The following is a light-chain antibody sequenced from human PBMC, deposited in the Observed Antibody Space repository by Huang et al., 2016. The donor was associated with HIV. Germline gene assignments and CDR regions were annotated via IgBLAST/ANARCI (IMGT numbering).Light chain of an antibody. J-gene: IGKJ1*01. V-gene: IGKV1-17*03. Sequence: DIQLTQSPSAMSAYVGDRVSITCRANQDISNYIAWFQQKPGGAPKRLIYAAFSLQSGIPSRFSGSRYGTKCTLTISNLQPENITTYYCLQHHDYPRTFGQGTNV. CDR1: QDISNY. CDR2: AAF. CDR3: LQHHDYPRT.